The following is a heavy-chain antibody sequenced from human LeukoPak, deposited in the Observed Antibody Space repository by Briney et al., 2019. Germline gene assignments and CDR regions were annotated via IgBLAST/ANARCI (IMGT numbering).Heavy chain of an antibody. D-gene: IGHD3-16*01. CDR3: ANGALRLYYIDV. J-gene: IGHJ6*03. CDR1: GFTFSSYW. V-gene: IGHV3-74*01. CDR2: INTDGSST. Sequence: GGSLRLSCAASGFTFSSYWMHWVRQAPGKGLVWVSRINTDGSSTNYADSVKGRFTISRDNAKNTMYLQMNSLRAEDTAVYYCANGALRLYYIDVWGKGTTVTVSS.